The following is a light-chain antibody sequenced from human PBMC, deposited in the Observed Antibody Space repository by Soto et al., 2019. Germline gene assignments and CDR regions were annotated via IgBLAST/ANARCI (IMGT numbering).Light chain of an antibody. J-gene: IGKJ1*01. CDR2: DAS. CDR3: QQYNSYSVT. Sequence: DIQMTQSPSTLSASVGDRVTITCRASQSISSWLAWYQQKPGKAPKLLIYDASSLESGVPSRFSGRGSGTEFTLTISSLQPEDFATYYCQQYNSYSVTFGQGTKVDIK. V-gene: IGKV1-5*01. CDR1: QSISSW.